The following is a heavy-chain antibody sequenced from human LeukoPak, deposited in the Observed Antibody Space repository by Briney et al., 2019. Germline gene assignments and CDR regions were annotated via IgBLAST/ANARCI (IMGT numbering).Heavy chain of an antibody. D-gene: IGHD2-2*01. Sequence: GGSLRLSCAASGFTFTRNAMAWVRQAPGKGLECVSAIDGSGGTTFYADSVKGRVTISRVQSTNTVYLQMNSLRADDTAVYYCAKAHCSSTSCSRADNWGQGTLATVSS. CDR2: IDGSGGTT. CDR3: AKAHCSSTSCSRADN. V-gene: IGHV3-23*01. CDR1: GFTFTRNA. J-gene: IGHJ4*02.